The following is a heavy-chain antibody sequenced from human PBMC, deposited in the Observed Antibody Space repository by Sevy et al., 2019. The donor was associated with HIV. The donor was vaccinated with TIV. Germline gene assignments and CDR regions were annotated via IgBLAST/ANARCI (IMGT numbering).Heavy chain of an antibody. CDR3: AGGRYDSSGSFDAFDI. Sequence: GGSLRRSCAASGFTFSNYAMNWVRQAPGKGLEWVSTIFRSGGVTYYADSVKGRCTISRDNFKNTLNLQMHGLRAEDTAVYYCAGGRYDSSGSFDAFDIWGQGTMVTVSS. CDR2: IFRSGGVT. J-gene: IGHJ3*02. V-gene: IGHV3-23*01. CDR1: GFTFSNYA. D-gene: IGHD3-22*01.